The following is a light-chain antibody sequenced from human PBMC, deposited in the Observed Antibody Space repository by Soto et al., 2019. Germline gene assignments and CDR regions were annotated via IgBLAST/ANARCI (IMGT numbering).Light chain of an antibody. CDR3: QQYNSWPPWT. CDR2: AAS. Sequence: EIVMTQSPATLSVSPGERATLSCRASQTVSTNLAWYQQKPGQTPRLLIYAASTRATGIPARFSGSGSGSEFTLTISSLQSEDFAVYYCQQYNSWPPWTFGQGT. J-gene: IGKJ1*01. CDR1: QTVSTN. V-gene: IGKV3-15*01.